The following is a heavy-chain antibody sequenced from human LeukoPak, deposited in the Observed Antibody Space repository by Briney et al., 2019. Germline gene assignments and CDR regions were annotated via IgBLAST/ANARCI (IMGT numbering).Heavy chain of an antibody. D-gene: IGHD2-21*02. CDR1: RFTFSVYW. V-gene: IGHV3-7*01. CDR2: IKQDGREK. Sequence: GGSLRLSCAASRFTFSVYWMSWVRQAPGKGLEWVAHIKQDGREKYYVDSVKGRFTIYRDNAKSSLYLQMNRLRAEDTAVYYCERDRGNDFNSYFLDYWGQGILVTVST. J-gene: IGHJ4*02. CDR3: ERDRGNDFNSYFLDY.